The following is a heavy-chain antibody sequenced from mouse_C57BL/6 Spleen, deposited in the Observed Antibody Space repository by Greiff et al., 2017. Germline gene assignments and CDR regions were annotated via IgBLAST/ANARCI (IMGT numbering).Heavy chain of an antibody. J-gene: IGHJ4*01. CDR2: IYPGDGDT. CDR3: ARSNDYDGYYAMDY. Sequence: QVQLQQSGPELVKPGASVKISCKASGYAFSSSWMNWVKQRPGKGLEWIGRIYPGDGDTNYNGKFKGKATLTADKSSSTAYMQLSSLTSEDSAVYFCARSNDYDGYYAMDYWGQGTSVTVSS. CDR1: GYAFSSSW. V-gene: IGHV1-82*01. D-gene: IGHD2-4*01.